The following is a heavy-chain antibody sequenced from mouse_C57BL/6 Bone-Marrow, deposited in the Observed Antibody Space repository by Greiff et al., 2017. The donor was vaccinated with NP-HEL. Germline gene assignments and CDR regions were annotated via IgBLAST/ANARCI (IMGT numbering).Heavy chain of an antibody. CDR2: IYPGSGNT. Sequence: QVQLKESGAELVRPGASVKLSCKASGYTFTDYYINWVKQRPGQGLEWIARIYPGSGNTYYNEKFKGKATLTAEKSSSTAYMQLSSLTSEDSAVYFCARGYGSSVFDYWGQGTTLTVSS. CDR3: ARGYGSSVFDY. V-gene: IGHV1-76*01. CDR1: GYTFTDYY. J-gene: IGHJ2*01. D-gene: IGHD1-1*01.